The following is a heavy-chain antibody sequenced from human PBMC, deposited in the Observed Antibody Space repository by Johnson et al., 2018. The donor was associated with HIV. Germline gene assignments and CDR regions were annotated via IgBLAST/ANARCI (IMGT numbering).Heavy chain of an antibody. CDR2: ISFDGSNK. V-gene: IGHV3-30*04. J-gene: IGHJ3*02. CDR3: ARGGPYDSGIIDAFDI. Sequence: QVQLVESGGGVVQPGMFVTLSCAASGLNFSDYGMHWVRQAPGKGLEWVAVISFDGSNKYYATSVKGRFTISRDNSKNTLYLQMNSLRAEDTAVYYCARGGPYDSGIIDAFDIWGQGTMVTVSS. CDR1: GLNFSDYG. D-gene: IGHD3-10*01.